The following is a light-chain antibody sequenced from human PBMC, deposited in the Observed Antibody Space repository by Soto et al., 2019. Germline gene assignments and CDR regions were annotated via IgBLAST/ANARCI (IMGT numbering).Light chain of an antibody. CDR2: GAS. J-gene: IGKJ3*01. V-gene: IGKV3-20*01. CDR3: QQYGSSPG. Sequence: EIVLTQSPGTLSLSPGERATLSCRASQSVSSSYLAWYQQKPGQAPRLLIYGASSRATGIPDRFSGSGSGTDFTLTISRLEPEDFAVYYCQQYGSSPGFGPGIKVDIK. CDR1: QSVSSSY.